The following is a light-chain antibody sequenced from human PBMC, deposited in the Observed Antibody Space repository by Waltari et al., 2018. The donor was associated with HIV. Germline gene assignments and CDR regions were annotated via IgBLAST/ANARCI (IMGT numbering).Light chain of an antibody. Sequence: NFMLTQPHSVSESPGKTVTLSCTRSYGSIASNYVQWYQQRPGSSPTTVTYEDRQRPSGVPERFSGSTDTSSNSASLTISGLRPEDEADYFCQSYDDNNHIIFGGGTKLTVL. CDR1: YGSIASNY. J-gene: IGLJ2*01. V-gene: IGLV6-57*01. CDR2: EDR. CDR3: QSYDDNNHII.